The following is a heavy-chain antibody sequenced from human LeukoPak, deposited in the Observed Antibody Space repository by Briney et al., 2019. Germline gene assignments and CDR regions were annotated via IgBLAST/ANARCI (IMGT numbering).Heavy chain of an antibody. J-gene: IGHJ4*02. CDR3: ARGALLLYYFDY. CDR2: INPNSGGT. V-gene: IGHV1-2*02. D-gene: IGHD2-15*01. Sequence: ASVKVSCKASGGTFSSYAISWVRQAPGQGLEWMGWINPNSGGTNYAQKFQGRVTMTRDTSISTAYMELSRLRSDDTAVYYCARGALLLYYFDYWGQGTLVTVSS. CDR1: GGTFSSYA.